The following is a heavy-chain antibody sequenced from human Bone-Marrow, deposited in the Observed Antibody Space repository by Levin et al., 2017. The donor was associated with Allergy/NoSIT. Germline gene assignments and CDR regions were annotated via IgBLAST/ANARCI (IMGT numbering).Heavy chain of an antibody. D-gene: IGHD4-17*01. J-gene: IGHJ4*02. CDR1: GGSIRSSTW. CDR2: IYHGGRT. Sequence: RSQTLSLTCTVSGGSIRSSTWWSWVRQSPGKGLEWIGEIYHGGRTNYNPSLKSRVSMSVDKSKSQFSLKLRSVTAADTAVYYCARDPLDYGTNSGNYWGQGTLVTVSS. V-gene: IGHV4-4*02. CDR3: ARDPLDYGTNSGNY.